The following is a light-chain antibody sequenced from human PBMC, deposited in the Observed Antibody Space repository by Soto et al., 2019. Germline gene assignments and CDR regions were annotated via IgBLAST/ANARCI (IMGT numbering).Light chain of an antibody. CDR2: DAS. CDR3: QQRSNWTIT. J-gene: IGKJ5*01. CDR1: RSISSY. V-gene: IGKV3-11*01. Sequence: PGDSATLSCRASRSISSYLAWYQQTPGQAPSLLIYDASNRPTDIPARFSGSGSGTDFNLTISRLEPEDFAVYESQQRSNWTITFSQGTRLEIK.